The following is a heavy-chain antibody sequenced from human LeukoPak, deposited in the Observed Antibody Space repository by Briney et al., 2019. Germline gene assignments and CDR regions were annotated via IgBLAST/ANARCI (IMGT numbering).Heavy chain of an antibody. CDR1: GFTFSNAW. CDR2: IKSKTDGGTA. V-gene: IGHV3-15*01. Sequence: GGSLRLSCAASGFTFSNAWVYWVRQAPGKGLEWVGRIKSKTDGGTADYAAPVKGRFTISRDDSKTTLYLQMNDLKTEDTAVYYCTTVMITFGGVIPNYWGQGTLVTVSS. CDR3: TTVMITFGGVIPNY. D-gene: IGHD3-16*02. J-gene: IGHJ4*02.